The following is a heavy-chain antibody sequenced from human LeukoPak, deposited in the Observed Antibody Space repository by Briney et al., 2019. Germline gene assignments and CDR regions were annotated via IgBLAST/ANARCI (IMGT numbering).Heavy chain of an antibody. CDR1: GFIFNDYA. CDR2: VTGDGGTT. V-gene: IGHV3-43*02. D-gene: IGHD3-10*01. Sequence: GRSLRLSCAASGFIFNDYALYWVRQAPGKGLECVSFVTGDGGTTYYADSVKGRFTISRDNSRNSLYLQMNSLRTDDSAFYYCTRGPGGRAFDYWGRGALVTVSA. CDR3: TRGPGGRAFDY. J-gene: IGHJ4*02.